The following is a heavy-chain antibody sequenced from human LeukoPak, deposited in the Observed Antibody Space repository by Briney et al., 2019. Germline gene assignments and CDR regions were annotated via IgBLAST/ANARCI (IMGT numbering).Heavy chain of an antibody. CDR3: ASSLGYSSGWYTG. V-gene: IGHV3-7*03. CDR2: IKQDGSEK. Sequence: GGSLRLSCAASGFTFSSYWMSWVRQAPGEGLEWVANIKQDGSEKYYVDSVKGRFTISRDNAKNSLYLQMNSLRAEDTAVYYCASSLGYSSGWYTGWGQGTLVTVSS. J-gene: IGHJ4*02. D-gene: IGHD6-19*01. CDR1: GFTFSSYW.